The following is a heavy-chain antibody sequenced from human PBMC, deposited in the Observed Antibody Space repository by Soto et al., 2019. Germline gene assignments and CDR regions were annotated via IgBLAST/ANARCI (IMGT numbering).Heavy chain of an antibody. D-gene: IGHD3-16*01. CDR2: ISTAGDT. J-gene: IGHJ6*02. V-gene: IGHV3-13*01. Sequence: LRLSCAASGFGFNGYDMHWVRQAPGKNLEWVAAISTAGDTYYLGSVKGRFTISREDAKNSLSLQMNSLRVGDTAVYYCARGGDRFDGMDVWGQGTTVTVPS. CDR1: GFGFNGYD. CDR3: ARGGDRFDGMDV.